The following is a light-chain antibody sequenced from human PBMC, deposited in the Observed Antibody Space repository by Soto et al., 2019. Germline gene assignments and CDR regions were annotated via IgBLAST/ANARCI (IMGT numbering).Light chain of an antibody. CDR3: NSYAGSNNWV. CDR2: EVS. J-gene: IGLJ3*02. V-gene: IGLV2-8*01. CDR1: SSDVGGYNY. Sequence: QSALTQPPSASGSPGQSVTISCTGTSSDVGGYNYVSWYQQHPGKAPQLMIYEVSKRPSGVPDRFSGSKSGNTASLTVSGLQAEDEADYYCNSYAGSNNWVFGGGTQLTVL.